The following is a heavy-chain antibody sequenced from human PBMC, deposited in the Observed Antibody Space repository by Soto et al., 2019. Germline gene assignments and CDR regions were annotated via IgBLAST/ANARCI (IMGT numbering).Heavy chain of an antibody. D-gene: IGHD3-10*01. J-gene: IGHJ4*02. CDR1: GFTFSSYW. CDR2: IKQDGSEK. Sequence: HPGGSLRLSCAASGFTFSSYWMSWVRQAPGKGLEWVANIKQDGSEKYYVDSVKGRFTISRDNAKNSLYLQMNSLRAEDTAVYYCARLAHAYRVVRGVPPYYFDYWGQGTLVTVSS. V-gene: IGHV3-7*01. CDR3: ARLAHAYRVVRGVPPYYFDY.